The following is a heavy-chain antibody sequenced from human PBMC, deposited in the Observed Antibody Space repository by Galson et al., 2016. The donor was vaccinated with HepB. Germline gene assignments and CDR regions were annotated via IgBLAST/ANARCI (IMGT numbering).Heavy chain of an antibody. CDR1: GGTFSSYA. D-gene: IGHD2-2*01. Sequence: SVKVSCKASGGTFSSYAISWVRQAPGQGLEWMGGIIPIFGTANYAQKFQGRVTITADESTSTAYMELSSLRSEETAVYYCARGGPPRDIVVVPAAMNYYYGMDVWGQGTTVTVSS. CDR2: IIPIFGTA. CDR3: ARGGPPRDIVVVPAAMNYYYGMDV. V-gene: IGHV1-69*13. J-gene: IGHJ6*02.